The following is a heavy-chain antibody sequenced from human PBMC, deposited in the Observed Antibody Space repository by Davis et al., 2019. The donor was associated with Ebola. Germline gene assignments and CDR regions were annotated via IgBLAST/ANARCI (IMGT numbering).Heavy chain of an antibody. J-gene: IGHJ6*02. Sequence: AASVKVSCKGSGYSFSDYYIHWVQGAPGKGLEWVGLVDPKAGKTVYAEKFQDRVTITADKSTDTVYMELSGLRYEDTAIYYCATLDILTAYVSYAMDVWGQGTTVTVS. CDR1: GYSFSDYY. CDR2: VDPKAGKT. CDR3: ATLDILTAYVSYAMDV. V-gene: IGHV1-69-2*01. D-gene: IGHD3-9*01.